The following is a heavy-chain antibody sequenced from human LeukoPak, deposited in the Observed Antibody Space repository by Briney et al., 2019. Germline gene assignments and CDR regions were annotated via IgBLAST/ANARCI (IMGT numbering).Heavy chain of an antibody. D-gene: IGHD2-21*01. CDR1: GYTFTNYD. V-gene: IGHV1-8*03. CDR3: ARDKLSAMRIPNWLDP. J-gene: IGHJ5*02. Sequence: ASVKVSCKASGYTFTNYDINWVRQATGQGLEWMGWMNPNSGNTGYAQKFQGRVTITRNTSISTAYMGLSSLRSEDTAVYYCARDKLSAMRIPNWLDPWGQGTLVTVSS. CDR2: MNPNSGNT.